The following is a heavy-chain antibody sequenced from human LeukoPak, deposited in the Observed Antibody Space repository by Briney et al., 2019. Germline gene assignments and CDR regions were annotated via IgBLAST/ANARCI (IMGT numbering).Heavy chain of an antibody. D-gene: IGHD5-12*01. CDR3: ARGGYSGYDTPHQTSFDY. Sequence: SVKVSCKASGGTFSSYAISWVRQAPGQGLEWMGGIIPIFGTANYAQKFQGRVTITADESTSTAYMELSSLRSEDTAVYYCARGGYSGYDTPHQTSFDYWGQGTLVTVSS. V-gene: IGHV1-69*13. CDR2: IIPIFGTA. J-gene: IGHJ4*02. CDR1: GGTFSSYA.